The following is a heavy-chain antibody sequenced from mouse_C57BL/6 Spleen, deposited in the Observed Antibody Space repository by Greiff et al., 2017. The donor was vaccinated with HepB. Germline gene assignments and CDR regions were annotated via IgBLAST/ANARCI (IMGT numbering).Heavy chain of an antibody. V-gene: IGHV1-85*01. J-gene: IGHJ4*01. CDR2: IYPRDGST. Sequence: VHLVESGPELVKPGASVKLSCKASGYTFTSYDINWVKQRPGQGLEWIGWIYPRDGSTKYNEKFKGKATLTVDTSSSTAYMELHSLTSEDSAVYFCARNAPGAMDYWGQGTSVTVSS. CDR3: ARNAPGAMDY. D-gene: IGHD2-1*01. CDR1: GYTFTSYD.